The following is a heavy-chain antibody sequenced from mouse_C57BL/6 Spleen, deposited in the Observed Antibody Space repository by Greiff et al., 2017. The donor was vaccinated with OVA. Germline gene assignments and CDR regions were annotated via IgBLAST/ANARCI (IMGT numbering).Heavy chain of an antibody. J-gene: IGHJ1*03. V-gene: IGHV5-17*01. CDR3: ARMGEWYFDV. CDR1: GFTFSDYG. D-gene: IGHD4-1*01. Sequence: EVQGVESGGGLVKPGGSLKLSCAASGFTFSDYGMHWVRQAPEKGLEWVAYISSGSSTIYYAETVQGRFTISRDNAKNTLFLQMTSLGSEDTAMYYCARMGEWYFDVWGTGTTVTVSS. CDR2: ISSGSSTI.